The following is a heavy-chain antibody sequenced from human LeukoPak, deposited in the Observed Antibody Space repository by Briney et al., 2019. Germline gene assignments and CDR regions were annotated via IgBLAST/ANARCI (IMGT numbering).Heavy chain of an antibody. CDR3: ARSYSSGWSFFLFDY. V-gene: IGHV4-39*01. Sequence: SETLSLTCTVSGGSIGSSSYYWGWIRQPPGKGLEWIGSIYYSGSTYYNPSLKSRVTISVDTSKNQFSLKLSSVTAADTAVYYCARSYSSGWSFFLFDYWGQGTLVTVSS. J-gene: IGHJ4*02. CDR1: GGSIGSSSYY. CDR2: IYYSGST. D-gene: IGHD6-19*01.